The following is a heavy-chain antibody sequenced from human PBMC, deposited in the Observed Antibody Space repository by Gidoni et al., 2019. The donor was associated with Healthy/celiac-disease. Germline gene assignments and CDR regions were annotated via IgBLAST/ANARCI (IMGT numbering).Heavy chain of an antibody. CDR1: GFTFGDYA. CDR2: IRSKAYGGTT. Sequence: EVQLVESGGGLVKPGRSLRLSCTASGFTFGDYAMSWFRQAPGKGLEWVGFIRSKAYGGTTEYAASVKGRFTISRDDSKSIAYLQMNSLKTEDTAVYYCTRDHYGDYGHIWGQGTMVTVSS. V-gene: IGHV3-49*05. J-gene: IGHJ3*02. D-gene: IGHD4-17*01. CDR3: TRDHYGDYGHI.